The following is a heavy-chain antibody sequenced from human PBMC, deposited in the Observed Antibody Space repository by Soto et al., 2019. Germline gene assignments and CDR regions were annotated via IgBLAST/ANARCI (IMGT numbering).Heavy chain of an antibody. Sequence: GGSLRLSCAASGFNVGAFAVNWVRQAPGKGLEWVSGISVSDAFIYYADSVRGRFSISRDASENILYLQMNSLRVDDTALYYCTRETVAGITGLDYWGPGTLVTVSS. J-gene: IGHJ4*02. CDR2: ISVSDAFI. V-gene: IGHV3-23*01. D-gene: IGHD1-20*01. CDR3: TRETVAGITGLDY. CDR1: GFNVGAFA.